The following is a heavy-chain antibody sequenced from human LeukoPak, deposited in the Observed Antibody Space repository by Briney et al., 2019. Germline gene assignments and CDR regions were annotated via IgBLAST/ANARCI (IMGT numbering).Heavy chain of an antibody. CDR3: ARADYYEGFDP. D-gene: IGHD3-22*01. CDR1: GYTFTGYY. J-gene: IGHJ5*02. CDR2: INPNSGGT. V-gene: IGHV1-2*02. Sequence: ASVKVSRKASGYTFTGYYMHWVRQAPGQGLEWMGWINPNSGGTNYAQKFQGRVTMARDTSISTAYMELSRLRSDDTAVYYCARADYYEGFDPWGQGTLVTVSS.